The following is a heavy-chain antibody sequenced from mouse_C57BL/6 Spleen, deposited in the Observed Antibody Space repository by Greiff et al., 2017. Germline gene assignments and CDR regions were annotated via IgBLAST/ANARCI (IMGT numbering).Heavy chain of an antibody. CDR2: IRNKANGYTT. V-gene: IGHV7-3*01. D-gene: IGHD2-3*01. CDR3: ARTDGYYDPLDY. J-gene: IGHJ4*01. CDR1: GFTFTDYY. Sequence: VQLKESGGGLVQPGGSLSLSCAASGFTFTDYYMSWVRQPPGKALEWLGFIRNKANGYTTEYSASVKGRFTISRDNSQSILYLQMNALRAEASATYYCARTDGYYDPLDYWGQGTSVTVSS.